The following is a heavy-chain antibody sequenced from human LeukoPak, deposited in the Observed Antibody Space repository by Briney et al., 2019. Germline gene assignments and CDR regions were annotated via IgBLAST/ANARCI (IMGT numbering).Heavy chain of an antibody. CDR2: IYTSGST. Sequence: SETLSLTCTVSGGSISSYYWSWIRQPAGKGLEWIGRIYTSGSTNYNPSLKSRVTMSVDTPKNQFSLKLSSVTAADTAVYYCARDGNYGSYSAFDIWGQGTMVTVSS. D-gene: IGHD1-26*01. CDR1: GGSISSYY. J-gene: IGHJ3*02. V-gene: IGHV4-4*07. CDR3: ARDGNYGSYSAFDI.